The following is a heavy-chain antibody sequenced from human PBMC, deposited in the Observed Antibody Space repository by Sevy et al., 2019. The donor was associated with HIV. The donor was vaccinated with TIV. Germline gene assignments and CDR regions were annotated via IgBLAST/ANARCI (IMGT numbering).Heavy chain of an antibody. D-gene: IGHD1-26*01. CDR1: GFTFSRYD. Sequence: GGSLRLSCAASGFTFSRYDMHWVRQATGKGLEWVSSIGTAGDTYYPGSVKGRFTISSTKAKKSLYLQMNSLRAGDTAVYYCARGTRYSGSYYLGDDAFDIWGQGTMVTVPS. J-gene: IGHJ3*02. CDR2: IGTAGDT. CDR3: ARGTRYSGSYYLGDDAFDI. V-gene: IGHV3-13*01.